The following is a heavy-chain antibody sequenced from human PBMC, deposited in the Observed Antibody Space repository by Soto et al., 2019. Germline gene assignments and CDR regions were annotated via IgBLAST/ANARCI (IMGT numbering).Heavy chain of an antibody. V-gene: IGHV4-34*01. Sequence: SETLSLTCAEYGGSFSGYYWSWIRQPPGKGLEWIGEINHSGSTNYNPSLKSRVTISVDTSKNQFSLKLSSVTAADTAVYYCARSKLDSGWYATFDYWGQGTLVSLSS. CDR2: INHSGST. D-gene: IGHD6-19*01. J-gene: IGHJ4*02. CDR1: GGSFSGYY. CDR3: ARSKLDSGWYATFDY.